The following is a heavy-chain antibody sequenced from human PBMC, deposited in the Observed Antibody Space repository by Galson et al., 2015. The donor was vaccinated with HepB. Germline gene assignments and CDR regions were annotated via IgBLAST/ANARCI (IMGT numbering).Heavy chain of an antibody. V-gene: IGHV4-39*01. CDR1: VGSLTSNNYY. J-gene: IGHJ4*02. Sequence: TLSLTCTVSVGSLTSNNYYWGWIRQPPGKGLEWIGSIYYSGVSTYYNPSLQSRVTISIDTSKNQFSLNLRSVTAADTAVYYCARQSSMTTVTFDSWGQGTLVTVSS. D-gene: IGHD4-17*01. CDR3: ARQSSMTTVTFDS. CDR2: IYYSGVST.